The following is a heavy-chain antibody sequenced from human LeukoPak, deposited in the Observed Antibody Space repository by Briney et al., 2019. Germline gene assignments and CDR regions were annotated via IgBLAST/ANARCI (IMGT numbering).Heavy chain of an antibody. Sequence: ASVKVSCKASGGTFSSYAISWVRQAPGQGLEWMGRIIPIFGTANYAQKFQGRVTMTRDTSISTAYMELSRLRSDDTAVYYCAREKRTVGYCSSTSCPRGFDYWGQGTLVTVSS. J-gene: IGHJ4*02. CDR2: IIPIFGTA. D-gene: IGHD2-2*01. CDR1: GGTFSSYA. V-gene: IGHV1-69*05. CDR3: AREKRTVGYCSSTSCPRGFDY.